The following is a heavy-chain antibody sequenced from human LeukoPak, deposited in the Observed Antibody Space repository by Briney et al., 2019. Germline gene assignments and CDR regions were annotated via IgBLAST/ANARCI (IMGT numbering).Heavy chain of an antibody. CDR3: ARDGVPAAYYYYGMDV. D-gene: IGHD2-2*01. CDR2: ISYDGSNK. CDR1: GFTFSSYA. J-gene: IGHJ6*02. V-gene: IGHV3-30-3*01. Sequence: GGSLRLSCAASGFTFSSYAMHWVRQAPGKGLEWVAVISYDGSNKYYADSVKGRFTISRDNSKNTLYLQMNSLRAEDTAVYYCARDGVPAAYYYYGMDVWGQGTTVTVSS.